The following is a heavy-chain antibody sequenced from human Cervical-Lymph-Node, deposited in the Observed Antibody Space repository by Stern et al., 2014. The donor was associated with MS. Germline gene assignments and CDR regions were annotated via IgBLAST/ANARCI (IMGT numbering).Heavy chain of an antibody. Sequence: VQLVESGGGLVQPGGSLRLSCAASGFTFSNSWMHWVRQAPGKGLEWVSRINSDGSTTTYADSVKGRSTISRDNAKNTLYLQMSSLMAEGPAGYYCTILSGPFDHWGQGTLVTVSS. CDR3: TILSGPFDH. J-gene: IGHJ4*02. D-gene: IGHD3-10*01. V-gene: IGHV3-74*03. CDR1: GFTFSNSW. CDR2: INSDGSTT.